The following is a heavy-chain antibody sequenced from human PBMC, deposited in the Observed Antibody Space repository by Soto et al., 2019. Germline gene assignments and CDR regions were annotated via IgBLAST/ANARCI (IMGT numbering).Heavy chain of an antibody. J-gene: IGHJ4*02. CDR2: IWYDGSNK. CDR3: ARSIAEGEIAAAGIDY. V-gene: IGHV3-33*01. CDR1: GFTFSSFG. Sequence: GGSLRLSCAASGFTFSSFGMHWVRQAPGKGLEWVAVIWYDGSNKYYADSVKGRFTISRDNSKNTLYLQMNSLRAEDTAVYYCARSIAEGEIAAAGIDYWGQGTLVTVSS. D-gene: IGHD6-13*01.